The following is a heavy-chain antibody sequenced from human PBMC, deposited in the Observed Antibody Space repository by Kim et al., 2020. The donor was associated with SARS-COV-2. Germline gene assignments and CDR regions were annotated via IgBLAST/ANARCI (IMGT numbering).Heavy chain of an antibody. CDR2: IYHSGST. CDR1: GGSISSSNW. CDR3: ARFWSAYCGGDCPPSYYMDV. D-gene: IGHD2-21*01. V-gene: IGHV4-4*02. J-gene: IGHJ6*03. Sequence: SETLSLTCAVSGGSISSSNWWSWVRQPPGKGLEWIGEIYHSGSTNYNPSLKSRVTISVDKSKNQFSLKLSSVTAADTAVYYCARFWSAYCGGDCPPSYYMDVWGKGTTVTVSS.